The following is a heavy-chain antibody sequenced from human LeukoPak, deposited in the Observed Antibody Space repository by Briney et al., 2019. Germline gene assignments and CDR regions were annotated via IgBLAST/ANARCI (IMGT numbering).Heavy chain of an antibody. CDR3: ARDYSDSSGYYYFDY. Sequence: GASVKVSCKASDYTFTNYGISWVRQAPGQGLEWMGWISAYNGNTNQAQKLQGRVTMTTDTSTRTAYMELRSLRSDDTAVYYCARDYSDSSGYYYFDYWGQGTLVTVSS. CDR1: DYTFTNYG. CDR2: ISAYNGNT. V-gene: IGHV1-18*01. D-gene: IGHD3-22*01. J-gene: IGHJ4*02.